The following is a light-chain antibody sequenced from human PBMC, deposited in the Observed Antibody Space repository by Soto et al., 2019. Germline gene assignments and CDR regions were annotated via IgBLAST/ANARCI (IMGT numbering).Light chain of an antibody. V-gene: IGKV1D-12*01. J-gene: IGKJ2*01. Sequence: DIQMTQSPSSVSASVGDRVTITCRASQAINSWLAWYQQKPGKAPKLLISGASSLQSGVPSRFIRTESGTDFTLAISSLQPEDYATYYCQQANSFPYTFGQGTKLEIK. CDR3: QQANSFPYT. CDR2: GAS. CDR1: QAINSW.